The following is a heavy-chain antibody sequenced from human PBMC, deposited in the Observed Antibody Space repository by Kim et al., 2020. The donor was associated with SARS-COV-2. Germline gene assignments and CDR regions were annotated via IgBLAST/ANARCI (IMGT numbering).Heavy chain of an antibody. Sequence: SETLSLTCTVSGGSISSGGYYWSWIRQHPGKGLEWIGYIYHSGSTYYNPSLKSRVTISVDTSKNQFSLKLSSVTAADTAVYYCARATTTIFGVVSEFDYWGQGTLVTVSS. CDR1: GGSISSGGYY. D-gene: IGHD3-3*01. CDR2: IYHSGST. J-gene: IGHJ4*02. CDR3: ARATTTIFGVVSEFDY. V-gene: IGHV4-31*03.